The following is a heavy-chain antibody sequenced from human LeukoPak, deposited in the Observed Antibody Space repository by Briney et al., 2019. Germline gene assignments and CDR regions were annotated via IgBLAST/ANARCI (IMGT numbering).Heavy chain of an antibody. V-gene: IGHV3-30*02. J-gene: IGHJ3*02. D-gene: IGHD6-13*01. CDR1: GSKFSSFG. Sequence: GGSLRLSCAASGSKFSSFGMHWVRQAPGKGLDWVASIRFDGNNKYYSDSVKGRFTISRDNSKNTLFLQMDSLRPEDTSIYYCAKVRLLLSSWDDVFESWGQGTMVTVSS. CDR2: IRFDGNNK. CDR3: AKVRLLLSSWDDVFES.